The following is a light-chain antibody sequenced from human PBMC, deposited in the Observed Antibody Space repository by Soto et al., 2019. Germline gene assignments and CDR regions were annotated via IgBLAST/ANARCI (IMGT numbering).Light chain of an antibody. Sequence: EIVLTQSPGTLSFSPGERATLSCRASQSVISSYLAWYQQKPGQAPRLLIYGTFNRATGIPDRFSGSGSATDFTLTITRLEPEDFAVYYCQQYASSSWTFGQGTKVEI. V-gene: IGKV3-20*01. CDR2: GTF. CDR1: QSVISSY. CDR3: QQYASSSWT. J-gene: IGKJ1*01.